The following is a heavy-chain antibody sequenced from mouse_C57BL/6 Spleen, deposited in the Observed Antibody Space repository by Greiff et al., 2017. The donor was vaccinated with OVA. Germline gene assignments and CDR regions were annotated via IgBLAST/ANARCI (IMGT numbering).Heavy chain of an antibody. CDR2: IHPNSGST. CDR1: GYTFTSYW. Sequence: QVQLQQPGAELVKPGASVKLSCKASGYTFTSYWMHWVKPRPGQGLEWIGMIHPNSGSTNYNEKFKSKATLTVDKSSSTAYMQLSSLTSEDSAVYYCARNYDYDGWYFDVWGTGTTVTVSS. V-gene: IGHV1-64*01. J-gene: IGHJ1*03. CDR3: ARNYDYDGWYFDV. D-gene: IGHD2-4*01.